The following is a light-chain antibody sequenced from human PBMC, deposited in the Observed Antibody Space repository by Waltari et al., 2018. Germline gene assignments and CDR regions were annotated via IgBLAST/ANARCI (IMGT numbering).Light chain of an antibody. CDR1: SSNIGSNY. CDR3: GTWDSSLSGAV. CDR2: RNN. J-gene: IGLJ7*01. Sequence: QSVLTQPPSASGTPGQRVTISCSGSSSNIGSNYVYWYQQLPGPAPKLLIYRNNQRPSGVPDRFSGSKSGTSASLAISGLRSEDEADYYCGTWDSSLSGAVFGGGTHLTVL. V-gene: IGLV1-47*01.